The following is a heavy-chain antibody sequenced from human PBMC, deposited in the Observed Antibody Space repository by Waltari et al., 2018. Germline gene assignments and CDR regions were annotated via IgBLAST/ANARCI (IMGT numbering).Heavy chain of an antibody. CDR2: FDPEDGET. CDR3: ARVKGHCGGDCYPAYFDY. V-gene: IGHV1-24*01. J-gene: IGHJ4*02. CDR1: GYTLTELS. D-gene: IGHD2-21*01. Sequence: QVQLVQSGAEVKKPGASVKVSCKVSGYTLTELSMHWVRQAPGKGLEWMGGFDPEDGETIYAQKFQGRVTITTDESTSTAYMELSSLRSEDTAVYYCARVKGHCGGDCYPAYFDYWGQGTLVTVSS.